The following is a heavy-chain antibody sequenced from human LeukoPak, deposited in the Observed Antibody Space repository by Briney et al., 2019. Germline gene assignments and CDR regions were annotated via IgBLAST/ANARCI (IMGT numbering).Heavy chain of an antibody. J-gene: IGHJ4*02. CDR1: GFTFSSYW. CDR2: INSDGSST. D-gene: IGHD6-13*01. CDR3: ARSSSWYYFDY. V-gene: IGHV3-74*01. Sequence: GGSLRLSCAASGFTFSSYWMHWVRQAPGKGLVWVSRINSDGSSTSYADSVKGRFTISRDNSKNTLYLQMNSLRAEDTAVYYCARSSSWYYFDYWGQGTLVTVSS.